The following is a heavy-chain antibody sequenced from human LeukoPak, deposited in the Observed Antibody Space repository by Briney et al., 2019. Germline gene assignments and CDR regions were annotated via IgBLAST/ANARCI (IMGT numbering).Heavy chain of an antibody. CDR2: ISLSGDFI. J-gene: IGHJ6*03. V-gene: IGHV3-48*01. CDR1: GFTFSTYG. CDR3: AKGSSSWYVFDYYYMDV. D-gene: IGHD6-13*01. Sequence: PGGSLRLSCAASGFTFSTYGIHWVRQAPGKGLGWLSYISLSGDFIYYADSVKGRFTISRDSARNSLFLQMNSLRAEDTAVYYCAKGSSSWYVFDYYYMDVWGKGTTVTISS.